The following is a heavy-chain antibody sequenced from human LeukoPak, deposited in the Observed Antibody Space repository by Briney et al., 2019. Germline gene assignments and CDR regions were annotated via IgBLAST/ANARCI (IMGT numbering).Heavy chain of an antibody. CDR2: IYSGGST. V-gene: IGHV3-66*01. J-gene: IGHJ4*02. Sequence: GGSLRLSCAASGFTVSSNYMSWVRQAPGKGLEWVSVIYSGGSTYYADSVKGRFTISRDNSKNTLYLQMNSPRAEDTAVYYCARAGGGYYDILTGYQLFDYWGQGTLVTVSS. CDR3: ARAGGGYYDILTGYQLFDY. D-gene: IGHD3-9*01. CDR1: GFTVSSNY.